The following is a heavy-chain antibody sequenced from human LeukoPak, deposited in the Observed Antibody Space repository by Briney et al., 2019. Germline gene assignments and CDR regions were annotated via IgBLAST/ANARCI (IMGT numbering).Heavy chain of an antibody. CDR2: ISYDGSNK. CDR1: GFTFSSYA. V-gene: IGHV3-30*04. Sequence: GGSLRLSCAASGFTFSSYAMHWVRQAPGKGLEWVAVISYDGSNKYYADSVKGRFTISRDNSKNTLYLQMNSLRAEDTAVYYCAREDYGVVYFDYWGQGTLVTVSS. CDR3: AREDYGVVYFDY. D-gene: IGHD3-3*01. J-gene: IGHJ4*02.